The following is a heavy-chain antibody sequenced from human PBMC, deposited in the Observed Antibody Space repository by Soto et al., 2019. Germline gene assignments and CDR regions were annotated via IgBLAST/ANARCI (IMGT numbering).Heavy chain of an antibody. Sequence: SETLSPTCTVSGGSISDDSYWSWIRQTPGKGLEWIGYIYHTGNTYYNPSLRSRVPISVDKSKSQFSLKLISVTAADTAVYFCARDEYQLLSSVSWFDSWGQGTLVTVSS. V-gene: IGHV4-30-4*01. CDR2: IYHTGNT. CDR1: GGSISDDSY. J-gene: IGHJ5*01. CDR3: ARDEYQLLSSVSWFDS. D-gene: IGHD2-2*01.